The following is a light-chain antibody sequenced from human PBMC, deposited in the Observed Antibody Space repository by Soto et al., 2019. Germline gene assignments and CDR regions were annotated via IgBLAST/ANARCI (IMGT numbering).Light chain of an antibody. V-gene: IGKV3D-11*02. CDR1: QSINTY. CDR2: DAS. J-gene: IGKJ5*01. Sequence: ENVLRQSPSTLSLSPVEGATLSFRASQSINTYLAWYQQKPGQAPRLLIYDASKRATGIPARFSGSGSGTNFTLTISSLEPEDFAVYYCQQRRSWQVTFGQGTRLEIK. CDR3: QQRRSWQVT.